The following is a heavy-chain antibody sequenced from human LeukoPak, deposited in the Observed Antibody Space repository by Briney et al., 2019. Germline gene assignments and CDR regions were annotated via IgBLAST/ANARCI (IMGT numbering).Heavy chain of an antibody. Sequence: GASVKVSCKASGGTSSTMLISWCRKPPGQGLKWMGGIILFFGTTNYAQKFQGRVTITADESTSTAYMELSSLRSEDTAVYYCARGPVVPDAIPRYYYGMDVWGQGTTVTVSS. D-gene: IGHD2-2*02. CDR1: GGTSSTML. CDR3: ARGPVVPDAIPRYYYGMDV. CDR2: IILFFGTT. J-gene: IGHJ6*02. V-gene: IGHV1-69*13.